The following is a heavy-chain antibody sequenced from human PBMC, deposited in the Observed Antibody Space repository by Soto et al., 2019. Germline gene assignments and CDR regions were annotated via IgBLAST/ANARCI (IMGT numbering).Heavy chain of an antibody. CDR2: INPNSGGT. CDR1: GYTFTGYY. J-gene: IGHJ1*01. CDR3: ARGSDYYDSSGTAEI. Sequence: ASVKVSCKASGYTFTGYYMHWVRQAPGQGLEWMGWINPNSGGTNYAQKFQGWVTMTRDTSISTAYMELSRLRSDDTAVYYCARGSDYYDSSGTAEIWGQGTRVTVSS. V-gene: IGHV1-2*04. D-gene: IGHD3-22*01.